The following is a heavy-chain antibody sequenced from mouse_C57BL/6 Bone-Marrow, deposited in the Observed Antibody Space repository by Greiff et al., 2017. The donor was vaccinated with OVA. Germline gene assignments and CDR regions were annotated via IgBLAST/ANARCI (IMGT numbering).Heavy chain of an antibody. CDR2: ISSGGSYT. D-gene: IGHD1-1*01. Sequence: DVQLVESGGDLVKPGGSLKLSCAASGFTFSSYGMSWVRQTPDKRLEWVATISSGGSYTYYPDSVKGRFTISRDNAKNTLYLQISSLNSEDTAMYYCARHRYGSSNWYFDFWGTGTTVTVSS. V-gene: IGHV5-6*01. J-gene: IGHJ1*03. CDR3: ARHRYGSSNWYFDF. CDR1: GFTFSSYG.